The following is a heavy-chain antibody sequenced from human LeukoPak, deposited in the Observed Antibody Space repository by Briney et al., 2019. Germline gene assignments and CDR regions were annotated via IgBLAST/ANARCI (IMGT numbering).Heavy chain of an antibody. V-gene: IGHV3-30*02. CDR1: GFTFSSYG. D-gene: IGHD3-22*01. Sequence: GGSLRLSCAPSGFTFSSYGMHWVRQAPGKGLEWVAFIRYDGSNKYYADSVKGRFTISRDNSKNTLYLLMTSLRAEDSAVYYCAKGASSVSYWGQGTLVTVSS. CDR2: IRYDGSNK. J-gene: IGHJ4*02. CDR3: AKGASSVSY.